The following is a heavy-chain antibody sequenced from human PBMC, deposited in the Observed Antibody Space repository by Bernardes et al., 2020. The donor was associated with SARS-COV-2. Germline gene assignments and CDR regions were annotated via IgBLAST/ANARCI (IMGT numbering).Heavy chain of an antibody. CDR3: AHNNEWARIRSAFDI. J-gene: IGHJ3*02. CDR2: IYWDGTA. V-gene: IGHV2-5*02. Sequence: SGPTLLKPTQIPTLTCTFSGFSLSPSGVGVGWIRQPSGKALEWYALIYWDGTARYSSSLRNKLSITKDTSKSQVVHRMTNLDPADTATYYCAHNNEWARIRSAFDIWGQGIRVTVSS. CDR1: GFSLSPSGVG. D-gene: IGHD1-26*01.